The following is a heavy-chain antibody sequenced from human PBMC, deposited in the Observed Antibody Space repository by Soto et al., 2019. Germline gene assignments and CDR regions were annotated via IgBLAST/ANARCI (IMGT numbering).Heavy chain of an antibody. V-gene: IGHV4-34*01. J-gene: IGHJ5*02. Sequence: SETLSLTCAVYGRSFSGYYWSWIRQPPGKGLEWIGEINHSGSTNYNPSLKSRVTISVDTSKNQFSLKLSSVTAADTAVYYCARGSPALLGSSGWYVWFDPWGQGTLVTVSS. CDR1: GRSFSGYY. CDR3: ARGSPALLGSSGWYVWFDP. CDR2: INHSGST. D-gene: IGHD6-19*01.